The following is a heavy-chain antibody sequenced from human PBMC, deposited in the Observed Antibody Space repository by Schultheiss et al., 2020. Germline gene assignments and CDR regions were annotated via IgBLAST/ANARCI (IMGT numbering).Heavy chain of an antibody. Sequence: SETLSLTCTVSGGSISSYYWSWIRQPPGKGLEWIEYFFYSGTTNYNPSLKSRVTLSVDTSKNQFSLKLISVTAADTAVYYCARGPLNVAGTFDYWGQGTLVTVSS. D-gene: IGHD6-19*01. J-gene: IGHJ4*02. CDR2: FFYSGTT. CDR3: ARGPLNVAGTFDY. V-gene: IGHV4-59*01. CDR1: GGSISSYY.